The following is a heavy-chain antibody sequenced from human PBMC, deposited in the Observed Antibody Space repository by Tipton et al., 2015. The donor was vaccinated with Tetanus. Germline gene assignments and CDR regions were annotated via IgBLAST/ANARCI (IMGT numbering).Heavy chain of an antibody. CDR3: ARLREIVRRSGWAFDY. CDR1: GGSFNTFY. D-gene: IGHD5-12*01. Sequence: TLSLTCAVYGGSFNTFYWSWLRQPPGKGLEWIGEINHRGGTSYNPSLKSRVSMSVDTSKKDFSVRLTSVTAADTAVYYCARLREIVRRSGWAFDYWGQGVLVTVAS. J-gene: IGHJ4*02. CDR2: INHRGGT. V-gene: IGHV4-34*01.